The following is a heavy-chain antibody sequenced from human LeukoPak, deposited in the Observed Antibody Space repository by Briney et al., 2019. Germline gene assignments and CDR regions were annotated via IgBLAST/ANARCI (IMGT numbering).Heavy chain of an antibody. D-gene: IGHD5-12*01. J-gene: IGHJ4*02. CDR3: TSSGYVWDYFDY. V-gene: IGHV3-30*02. CDR2: IRYDGSNK. CDR1: GFTFSSYG. Sequence: GGSLRLSCAASGFTFSSYGMHWVRQAPGKGLEWVAFIRYDGSNKYYADSVKGRFTISRDNSKNTLYLQMNSLKTEDTAVYYCTSSGYVWDYFDYWGQGTLVTVSS.